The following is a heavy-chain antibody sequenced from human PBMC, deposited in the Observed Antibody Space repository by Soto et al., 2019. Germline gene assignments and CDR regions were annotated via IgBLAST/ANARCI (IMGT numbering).Heavy chain of an antibody. CDR3: ARDRMPWGSGAFDI. D-gene: IGHD7-27*01. CDR2: ISAYNGNT. V-gene: IGHV1-18*01. Sequence: ASVKVSCKASGYTFTSYGISWVRQAPGQGLEWMGWISAYNGNTNYAQKLQGRVTMTTDTSTSTAYMELRSLRSDDTAVYYCARDRMPWGSGAFDIWGQGTMVTVSS. J-gene: IGHJ3*02. CDR1: GYTFTSYG.